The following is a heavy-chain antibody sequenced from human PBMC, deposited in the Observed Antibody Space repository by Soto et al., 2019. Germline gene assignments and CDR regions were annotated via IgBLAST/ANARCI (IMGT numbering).Heavy chain of an antibody. V-gene: IGHV3-30*18. D-gene: IGHD4-4*01. J-gene: IGHJ3*02. CDR3: RKGFYSSSGAFDI. Sequence: RRAPGKGLEWVAIISYDGSKKYYADSVKGRFTISRDESKNTLYLQMNSLRAEYTAMYYCRKGFYSSSGAFDIWGLGTMVTV. CDR2: ISYDGSKK.